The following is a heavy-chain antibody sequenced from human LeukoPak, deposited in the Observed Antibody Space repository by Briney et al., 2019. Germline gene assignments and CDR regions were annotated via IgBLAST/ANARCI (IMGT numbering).Heavy chain of an antibody. V-gene: IGHV3-23*01. J-gene: IGHJ4*02. CDR3: ANTRSGSYYDGPGY. CDR1: GFTFSSYA. Sequence: GGSLRLSCAASGFTFSSYAMSWVHQAPGKGLEWVSAISGSGGSTYNADSVKGRFTISRDNSKNTLYLQMNSLRAEDTAVYYCANTRSGSYYDGPGYWGQGTLVTVSS. D-gene: IGHD1-26*01. CDR2: ISGSGGST.